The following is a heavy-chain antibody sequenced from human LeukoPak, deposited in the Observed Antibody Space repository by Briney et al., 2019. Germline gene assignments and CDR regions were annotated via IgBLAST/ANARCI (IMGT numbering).Heavy chain of an antibody. Sequence: GGSLRLSCAASGFTVSSNYMSWVRQAPGKGLEWVSVIYSGGSTYYADSVKGRFTISRDNSKNTLYPQMNSLRAEDTAVYYCARDLFSYDYVWGSPSWGQGTLVTVSS. D-gene: IGHD3-16*01. CDR1: GFTVSSNY. J-gene: IGHJ4*02. CDR3: ARDLFSYDYVWGSPS. V-gene: IGHV3-66*01. CDR2: IYSGGST.